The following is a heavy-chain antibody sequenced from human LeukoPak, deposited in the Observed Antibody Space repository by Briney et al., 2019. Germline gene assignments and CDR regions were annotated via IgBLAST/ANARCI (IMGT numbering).Heavy chain of an antibody. J-gene: IGHJ4*02. CDR2: VSIYNDNT. V-gene: IGHV1-18*01. CDR3: ARTGHYQFDS. Sequence: ASVEVSCKASGYSFTDYDFSWVRQAPGQGLEWLGWVSIYNDNTNYAREFQDRITMTTDISTSTAYMELKSLTSDDTAVYFCARTGHYQFDSWGQGTLVTVSS. D-gene: IGHD3-9*01. CDR1: GYSFTDYD.